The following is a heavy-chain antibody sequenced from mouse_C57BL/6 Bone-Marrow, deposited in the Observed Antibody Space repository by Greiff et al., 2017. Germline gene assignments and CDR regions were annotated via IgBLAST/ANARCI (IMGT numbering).Heavy chain of an antibody. V-gene: IGHV6-6*01. CDR2: IRNKANNHAT. D-gene: IGHD1-1*01. CDR3: TSITTDWYFDV. J-gene: IGHJ1*03. Sequence: EVQRVESGGGLVQPGGSMKLSCAASGFTFSDAWMDWVRQSPEKGLEWVAEIRNKANNHATYYAESVKGRFTISRDDSKSSVYLQMNSLRAEDTGIYYCTSITTDWYFDVWGTGTTVTVSS. CDR1: GFTFSDAW.